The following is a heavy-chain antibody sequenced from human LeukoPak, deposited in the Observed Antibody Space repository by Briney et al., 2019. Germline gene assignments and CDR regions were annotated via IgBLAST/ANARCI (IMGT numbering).Heavy chain of an antibody. D-gene: IGHD3-22*01. CDR3: AREQGTHYYDSNGSYSRSGAFDM. V-gene: IGHV3-74*01. J-gene: IGHJ3*02. Sequence: GGSLRLSCAASGFTFSRYWMHWVRQAPGKWLVWVSRINSDGSRTTYADSVKGRFTISRDNAKNTLYLQMNSLRAEDTAVYYCAREQGTHYYDSNGSYSRSGAFDMWGQGTMVTVSS. CDR1: GFTFSRYW. CDR2: INSDGSRT.